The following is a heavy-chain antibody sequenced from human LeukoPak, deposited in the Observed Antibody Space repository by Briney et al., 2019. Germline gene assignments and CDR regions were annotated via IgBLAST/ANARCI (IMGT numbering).Heavy chain of an antibody. Sequence: PGGSLRLSCAASGFTFGTYAMSWVRQAPGKGLEWVSGISGSGGTTLYADSVKGRFTISRDNSKNTLYLQMNSLRAEDTAVYYCAKAGVSFVGATNYYYGMDVWGQGTTVTVSS. CDR3: AKAGVSFVGATNYYYGMDV. CDR1: GFTFGTYA. CDR2: ISGSGGTT. V-gene: IGHV3-23*01. D-gene: IGHD1-26*01. J-gene: IGHJ6*02.